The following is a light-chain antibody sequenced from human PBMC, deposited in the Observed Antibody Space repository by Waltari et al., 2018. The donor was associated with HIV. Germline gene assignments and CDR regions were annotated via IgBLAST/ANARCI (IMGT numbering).Light chain of an antibody. CDR3: QQSYSTPFT. CDR2: AAS. CDR1: QSISSY. J-gene: IGKJ3*01. V-gene: IGKV1-39*01. Sequence: DIQMTQSPSSLSASVGDRVTITCRASQSISSYLNWYQQKPGKAPKLLIYAASRLQSGVPSRFSVSGSGTDFTLTISSLQPEDFATYYCQQSYSTPFTFGPGTKVDIK.